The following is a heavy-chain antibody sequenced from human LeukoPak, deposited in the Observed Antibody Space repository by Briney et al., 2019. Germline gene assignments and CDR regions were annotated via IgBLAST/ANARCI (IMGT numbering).Heavy chain of an antibody. J-gene: IGHJ4*02. D-gene: IGHD2-15*01. CDR3: ASGQRYCSGGSCYSDRDY. CDR1: GYTFTSYD. V-gene: IGHV1-8*01. Sequence: ASVKVSCKASGYTFTSYDINWVRQATGQGLEWMRWMNPNSGNTGYAQKFQGRVTLTRNTSISTAYMELSSLRSEDTAVYYCASGQRYCSGGSCYSDRDYWGQGTLVTVSS. CDR2: MNPNSGNT.